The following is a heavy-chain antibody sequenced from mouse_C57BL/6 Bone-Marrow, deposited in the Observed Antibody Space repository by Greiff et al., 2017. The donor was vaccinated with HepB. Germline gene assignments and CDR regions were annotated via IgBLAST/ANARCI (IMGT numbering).Heavy chain of an antibody. V-gene: IGHV1-59*01. Sequence: QVQLQQPGAELVRPGPSVKLSCKASGYTFTSYWMHWVKQRPGQGLEWIGVIDPSDSYTNYNQKFKGKATLTVDTSSSTAYMQLSSLTSEDSAVYYCTRSGEYDYPPLFAYWGQGTLVTVSA. J-gene: IGHJ3*01. CDR3: TRSGEYDYPPLFAY. D-gene: IGHD2-4*01. CDR1: GYTFTSYW. CDR2: IDPSDSYT.